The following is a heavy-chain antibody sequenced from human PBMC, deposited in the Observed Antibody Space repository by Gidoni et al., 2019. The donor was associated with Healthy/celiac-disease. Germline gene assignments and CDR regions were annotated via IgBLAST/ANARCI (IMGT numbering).Heavy chain of an antibody. J-gene: IGHJ4*02. CDR3: ASHGFDFDY. Sequence: EVQLVQSGAEVKKPGESRRISGKGSGYSFTSYWFSWVRQMPGKGLEWMGRIDPSDSSTNYSPSFQGHVTISADKSISTAYLQWSSLKASDTAMYYCASHGFDFDYWGQGTLVTVSS. V-gene: IGHV5-10-1*01. CDR2: IDPSDSST. CDR1: GYSFTSYW. D-gene: IGHD3-10*01.